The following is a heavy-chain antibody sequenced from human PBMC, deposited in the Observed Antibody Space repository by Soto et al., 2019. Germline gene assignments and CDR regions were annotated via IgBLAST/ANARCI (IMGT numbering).Heavy chain of an antibody. D-gene: IGHD3-10*01. V-gene: IGHV3-7*01. CDR2: IKEDGTET. Sequence: GGSLRLSCAASGFIFRTHWMSWVRQAPGKGLERVANIKEDGTETNYVDSVNGRFAVSRDKDKNSLYFQLNSLRAEDTAVFYCATWRREGFGGLLTYAFDYLGQGAPVTVS. J-gene: IGHJ4*02. CDR3: ATWRREGFGGLLTYAFDY. CDR1: GFIFRTHW.